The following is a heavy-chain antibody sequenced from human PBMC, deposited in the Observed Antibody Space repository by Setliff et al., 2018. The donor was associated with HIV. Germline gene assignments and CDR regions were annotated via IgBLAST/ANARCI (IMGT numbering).Heavy chain of an antibody. D-gene: IGHD1-7*01. CDR3: ARGWNYRDYYYYGMDV. CDR2: INPNSGGT. V-gene: IGHV1-2*04. J-gene: IGHJ6*02. Sequence: GASVKVSCKASGYTFTGYYMHWVRQAPGQGLEWMGWINPNSGGTNYAQKFQGWVTMTRDTSISTAYMELSRLRSDDTAVHYCARGWNYRDYYYYGMDVWGQGTTVTVSS. CDR1: GYTFTGYY.